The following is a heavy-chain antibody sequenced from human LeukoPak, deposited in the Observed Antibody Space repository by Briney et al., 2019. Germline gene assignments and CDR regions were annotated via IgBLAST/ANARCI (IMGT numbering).Heavy chain of an antibody. D-gene: IGHD1-1*01. J-gene: IGHJ4*02. CDR3: ATPASRTVDC. Sequence: ETLSLTCAVYGGSFSGYYWSWIRQPPGKGLEWVATIKEDGSEKYYVDSVKGRFTISRDNAKNSLYLQMNSLRAEDTAVYYCATPASRTVDCWGQGTLVTVSS. V-gene: IGHV3-7*01. CDR2: IKEDGSEK. CDR1: GGSFSGYY.